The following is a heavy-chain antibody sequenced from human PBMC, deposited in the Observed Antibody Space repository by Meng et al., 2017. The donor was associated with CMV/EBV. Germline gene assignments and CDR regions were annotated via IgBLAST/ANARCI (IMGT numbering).Heavy chain of an antibody. J-gene: IGHJ4*02. CDR3: ARTGTTWPIDY. Sequence: CPVSGCSISSISYYWGWIRQPPGKGLEWIGSIYSSGSTYYTPSLKSRVTISVDTSKNQFSLKLSSVTAADTAVYYCARTGTTWPIDYWGQGTLVTVSS. V-gene: IGHV4-39*01. D-gene: IGHD1-7*01. CDR1: GCSISSISYY. CDR2: IYSSGST.